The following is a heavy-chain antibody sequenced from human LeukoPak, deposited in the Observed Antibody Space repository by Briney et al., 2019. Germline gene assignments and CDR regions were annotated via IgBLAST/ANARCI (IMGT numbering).Heavy chain of an antibody. CDR2: MHYNGGT. D-gene: IGHD4-17*01. Sequence: KASETLSLTCSVSGGSISSYFWSWIRQPPGKGLEWIGYMHYNGGTYYNPSLKSRVTISVDTSKNQFSLKLSSVTAADTAVYYCARDLVTTVTTDAFDIWGQGTMVTVSS. CDR1: GGSISSYF. V-gene: IGHV4-59*12. CDR3: ARDLVTTVTTDAFDI. J-gene: IGHJ3*02.